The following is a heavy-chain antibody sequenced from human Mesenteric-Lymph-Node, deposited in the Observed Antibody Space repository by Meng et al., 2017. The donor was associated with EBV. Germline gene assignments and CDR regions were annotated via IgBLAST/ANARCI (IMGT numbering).Heavy chain of an antibody. D-gene: IGHD6-19*01. J-gene: IGHJ4*02. CDR1: GVAFSSYA. CDR2: IIPMFGTA. V-gene: IGHV1-69*01. CDR3: ARVVSSGRFFDY. Sequence: QVPLGQSGVEGKKPGSSVKVSCKASGVAFSSYAFSWVRQAPGQGLEWMAGIIPMFGTANYAQKFQGRVTITADESTGTAYMELSSLRSEDTAVYYCARVVSSGRFFDYWGQGTLVTVSS.